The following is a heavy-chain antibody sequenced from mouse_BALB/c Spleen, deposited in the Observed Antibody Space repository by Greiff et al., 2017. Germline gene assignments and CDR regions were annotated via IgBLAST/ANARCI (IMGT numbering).Heavy chain of an antibody. Sequence: EVNVVESGGGLVKPGGSLKLSCAASGFTFSSYAMSWVRQSPEKRLEWVAEISSGGSYTYYPDTVTGRFTISRDNAKNTLYLEMSSLRSEDTAMYYCARDGNYSNWYFDVWGAGTTVTVSS. CDR2: ISSGGSYT. CDR3: ARDGNYSNWYFDV. J-gene: IGHJ1*01. CDR1: GFTFSSYA. D-gene: IGHD2-1*01. V-gene: IGHV5-9-4*01.